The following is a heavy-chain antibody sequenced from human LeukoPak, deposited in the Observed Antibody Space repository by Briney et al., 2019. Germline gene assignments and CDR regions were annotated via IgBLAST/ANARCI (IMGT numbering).Heavy chain of an antibody. V-gene: IGHV3-66*01. Sequence: GGSLRLSCAASGFTVSSNYMSWVRQAPGKGLEWVSVIYSGGSTYYADSVKGRFTISRDNSKNTLYLQMNSLRAEDTAVYYCARDGRDGYNLHYYYYYGMDVWGQGTMVTVSS. J-gene: IGHJ6*02. CDR3: ARDGRDGYNLHYYYYYGMDV. CDR1: GFTVSSNY. D-gene: IGHD5-24*01. CDR2: IYSGGST.